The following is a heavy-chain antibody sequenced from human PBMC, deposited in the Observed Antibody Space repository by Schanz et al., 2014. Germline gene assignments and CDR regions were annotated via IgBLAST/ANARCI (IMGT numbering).Heavy chain of an antibody. V-gene: IGHV1-69*02. CDR2: IIPVLAIA. CDR3: AGTYCSSTSCYTGYYYMDV. D-gene: IGHD2-2*02. CDR1: GGTFSSYT. Sequence: QVQLVQSGAEVKKPGSSVKVSCTASGGTFSSYTISWIRPAPGQGLEWMGRIIPVLAIADYAQNFQGRVTITADKSTSTAYMELTSLRSEDTAVYYCAGTYCSSTSCYTGYYYMDVWGKGTTXTVSS. J-gene: IGHJ6*03.